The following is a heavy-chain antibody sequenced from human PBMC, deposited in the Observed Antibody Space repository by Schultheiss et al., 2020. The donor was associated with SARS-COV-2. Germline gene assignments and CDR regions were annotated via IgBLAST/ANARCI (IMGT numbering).Heavy chain of an antibody. J-gene: IGHJ6*02. CDR2: INSDGSST. Sequence: GGSLRLSCAASGFTFSNYWMHWVRQAPGKGLVWVSRINSDGSSTSYADSVKGRFTISRDNSKNTLYLQMNSLRAEDTAIYYCAKEVNHYYYFAMDVWGQGTTVTVSS. CDR1: GFTFSNYW. CDR3: AKEVNHYYYFAMDV. V-gene: IGHV3-74*01.